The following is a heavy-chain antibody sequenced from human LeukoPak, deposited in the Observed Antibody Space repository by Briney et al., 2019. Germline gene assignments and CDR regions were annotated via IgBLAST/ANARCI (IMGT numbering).Heavy chain of an antibody. D-gene: IGHD4-17*01. J-gene: IGHJ3*02. CDR3: ARVTRALRTVTKPPRSNAFDI. CDR1: GGSFSGYY. V-gene: IGHV4-34*01. CDR2: INHSGRT. Sequence: SETLTLTCAVYGGSFSGYYWSWIRQPPGKGLEWIGEINHSGRTNYNPSLKSRVTISVYTSKNQFSLKLSSVTAADTAVYYCARVTRALRTVTKPPRSNAFDIWGQGTMVTVSS.